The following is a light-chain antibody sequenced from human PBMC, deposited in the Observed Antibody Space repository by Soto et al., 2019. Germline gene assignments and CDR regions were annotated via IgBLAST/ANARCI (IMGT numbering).Light chain of an antibody. CDR3: HQRKSWPRT. CDR2: QTS. CDR1: QYINTR. J-gene: IGKJ1*01. V-gene: IGKV3-11*01. Sequence: EIVLTRSPATLSSLPLDIVTAFVMASQYINTRLAWYQHRPGQAPRLLIYQTSIRAAGIPARFSASGSGTDFTLTISDVQPEDFALYYCHQRKSWPRTFGQGTKVDI.